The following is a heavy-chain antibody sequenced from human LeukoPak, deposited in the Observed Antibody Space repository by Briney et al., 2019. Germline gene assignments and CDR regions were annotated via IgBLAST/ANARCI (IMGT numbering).Heavy chain of an antibody. CDR2: IYYSGST. D-gene: IGHD2-2*01. Sequence: SQTLSLTCTVSGGSISSGDYYWSWIRQPPGKGLEWIGYIYYSGSTYYNPSLKSRVTISVDTSKNQFSLKLSSVTAADTAVYYCARVRIIVVVTAARYYMDVWGKGTTVTVSS. CDR3: ARVRIIVVVTAARYYMDV. CDR1: GGSISSGDYY. V-gene: IGHV4-30-4*08. J-gene: IGHJ6*03.